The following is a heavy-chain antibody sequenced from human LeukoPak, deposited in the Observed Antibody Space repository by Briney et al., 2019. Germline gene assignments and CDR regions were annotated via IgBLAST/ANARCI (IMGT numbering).Heavy chain of an antibody. CDR3: AKDRVRAAAATGWFDP. CDR2: MRFDRNEI. V-gene: IGHV3-30*02. J-gene: IGHJ5*02. D-gene: IGHD6-13*01. CDR1: GFTFSSYG. Sequence: GGSLRLSCAASGFTFSSYGMHWVRQAPGKGLEWVAYMRFDRNEIFYADSVKGRFTISRDNSKNTLYLQMNSLRAEDTAVYYCAKDRVRAAAATGWFDPWGQGTLVTVSS.